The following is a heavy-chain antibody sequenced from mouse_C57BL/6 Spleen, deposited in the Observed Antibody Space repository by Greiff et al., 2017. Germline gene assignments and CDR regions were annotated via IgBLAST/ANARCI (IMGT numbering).Heavy chain of an antibody. D-gene: IGHD2-1*01. CDR1: GYTFTSYW. J-gene: IGHJ3*01. CDR3: ARGGVNYLAY. CDR2: IDPSDSET. V-gene: IGHV1-52*01. Sequence: QVQLQQPGAELVRPGSSVKLSCKASGYTFTSYWMHWVKQRPIQGLEWIGNIDPSDSETHYNQKFKDKATLTIDKSSSTAYMQLSSLTSEDSAVYYCARGGVNYLAYWGQGTLVTVSA.